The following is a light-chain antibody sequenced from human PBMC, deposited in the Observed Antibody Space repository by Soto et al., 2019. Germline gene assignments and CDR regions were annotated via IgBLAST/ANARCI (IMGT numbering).Light chain of an antibody. J-gene: IGKJ1*01. CDR2: TAA. CDR1: QDISNY. CDR3: QHYNRYSM. Sequence: DIQMTQSPSSLSASVGDRVTITCRASQDISNYVNWYQQKVGKVPKLLIYTAASLQSGVPSRFSGSGFGTDFTLTISSLQPDDFATYYCQHYNRYSMFGQGTKVEIK. V-gene: IGKV1-39*01.